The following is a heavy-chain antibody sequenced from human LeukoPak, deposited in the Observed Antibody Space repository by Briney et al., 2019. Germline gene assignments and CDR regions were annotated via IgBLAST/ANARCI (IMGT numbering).Heavy chain of an antibody. V-gene: IGHV3-23*01. J-gene: IGHJ4*02. CDR1: GFTFSSYA. Sequence: PGGSLRLSCAASGFTFSSYAMSWVRQAPVKGLEWVSTISGGGSFTYYADSVKGRFTISRDNSKNTLYLQMNSLRAEDTAVYYCAKCSTMISSKYYFDYWGQGTLVTVSS. CDR2: ISGGGSFT. D-gene: IGHD3-22*01. CDR3: AKCSTMISSKYYFDY.